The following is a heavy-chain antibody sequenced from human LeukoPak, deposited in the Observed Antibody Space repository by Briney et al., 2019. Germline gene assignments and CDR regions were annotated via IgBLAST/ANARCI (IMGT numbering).Heavy chain of an antibody. J-gene: IGHJ6*02. CDR3: AREDYGDYGTPYYYYGMDV. D-gene: IGHD4-17*01. V-gene: IGHV1-2*02. CDR1: GYTFTGYY. CDR2: INPNSGGT. Sequence: GASVKVSCKASGYTFTGYYMHWVRQAPGQGLEWMGWINPNSGGTNYAQKFQGRVTMTRDTSISTACMELSRLRSDDTAVYYCAREDYGDYGTPYYYYGMDVWGQGTTVTVSS.